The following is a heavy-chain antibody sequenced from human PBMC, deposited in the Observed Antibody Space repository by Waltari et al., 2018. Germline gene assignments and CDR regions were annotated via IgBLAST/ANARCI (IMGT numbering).Heavy chain of an antibody. CDR1: GITFSRYW. CDR3: ARGGQWLGY. Sequence: EVQLVESGGGLVQPGWSLRLSCAASGITFSRYWMHWVRQAPGKGLVWVSRINSDVSSTSYAASVKGRFTISRDNAKNSLYLQMNSLRAEDTAVYYCARGGQWLGYWGQGTLVTFSS. D-gene: IGHD6-19*01. V-gene: IGHV3-74*01. CDR2: INSDVSST. J-gene: IGHJ4*02.